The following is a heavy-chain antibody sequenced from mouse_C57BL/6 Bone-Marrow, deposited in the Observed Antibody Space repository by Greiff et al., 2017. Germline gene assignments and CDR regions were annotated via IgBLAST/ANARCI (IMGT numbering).Heavy chain of an antibody. CDR2: INPYNGGT. D-gene: IGHD2-4*01. V-gene: IGHV1-19*01. CDR3: ARFPIYYDYPYYARDY. J-gene: IGHJ4*01. CDR1: GYTFTDYY. Sequence: VQLQQSGPVLVKPGASVKMSCKASGYTFTDYYMNWVKQSHGKSLEWIGVINPYNGGTSYNQKFKGKATLTVDKSSSTAYMELNSLTSEDSAVYYCARFPIYYDYPYYARDYWGQGTSVTVSS.